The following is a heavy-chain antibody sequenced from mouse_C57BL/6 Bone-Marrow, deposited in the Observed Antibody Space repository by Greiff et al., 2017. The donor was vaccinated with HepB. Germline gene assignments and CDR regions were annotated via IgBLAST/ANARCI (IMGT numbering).Heavy chain of an antibody. V-gene: IGHV14-4*01. CDR2: IDPENGDT. J-gene: IGHJ2*01. CDR3: TTYAYGNPFDY. CDR1: GFNIKDDY. Sequence: VHVKQSGAELVRPGASVKLSCTASGFNIKDDYMHWVKQRPEQGLEWIGWIDPENGDTEYASKFQGKATITADTSSNTAYLQLSSLTSEDTAVYYCTTYAYGNPFDYWGQGTTLTVSS. D-gene: IGHD2-1*01.